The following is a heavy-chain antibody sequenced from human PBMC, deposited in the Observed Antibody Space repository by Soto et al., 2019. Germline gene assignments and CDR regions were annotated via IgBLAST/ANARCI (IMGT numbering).Heavy chain of an antibody. CDR2: ISAYNGNT. D-gene: IGHD6-13*01. CDR3: ARRSSSWTHAFDI. J-gene: IGHJ3*02. Sequence: ASVKVSCKASGYTLSSYGISWVRQAPGQGLEWMGWISAYNGNTNYAQKLQGRDTMTTDTSTSTAYMQLRSLRSDDTAVYYCARRSSSWTHAFDIWGQVTMVTVS. CDR1: GYTLSSYG. V-gene: IGHV1-18*04.